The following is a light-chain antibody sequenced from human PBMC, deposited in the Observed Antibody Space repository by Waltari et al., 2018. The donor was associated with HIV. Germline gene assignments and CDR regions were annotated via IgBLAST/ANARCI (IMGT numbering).Light chain of an antibody. V-gene: IGKV4-1*01. Sequence: IVMTQSPDSLPASLAERASIHGKPIQRVLFGSNNKNYLAWYQQKPGQPPQLLFYWASTRESGVPDRFSGSGSGTDFTLTISSLQTEDVAVYYCQQYCSSPLTFGGGTKVEI. CDR2: WAS. CDR3: QQYCSSPLT. J-gene: IGKJ4*01. CDR1: QRVLFGSNNKNY.